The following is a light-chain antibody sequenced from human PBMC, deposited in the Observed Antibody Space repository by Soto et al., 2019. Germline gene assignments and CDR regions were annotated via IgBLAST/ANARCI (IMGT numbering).Light chain of an antibody. J-gene: IGLJ2*01. Sequence: QSALTQPASVSGSPGQSITISCTGTNSDLGSFNLISWYQQHPGKAPKLMIYDVSKRPSGVPDRFSGSKSGNTASLTISGLQAEDEADYYCCSYAGSYTFVVFGGGTKLTVL. CDR1: NSDLGSFNL. V-gene: IGLV2-11*01. CDR2: DVS. CDR3: CSYAGSYTFVV.